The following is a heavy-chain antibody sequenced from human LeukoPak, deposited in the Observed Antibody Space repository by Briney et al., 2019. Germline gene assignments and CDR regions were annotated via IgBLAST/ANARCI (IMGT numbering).Heavy chain of an antibody. CDR1: GFTFSSYS. CDR2: VTTSSSYI. J-gene: IGHJ4*02. CDR3: ARVHSSGQLETFDY. Sequence: GGSLRLSCATSGFTFSSYSMNWVRQAPGRGLEWVSSVTTSSSYIYYADSVKGRFTSSRDNAKNSLYLQMNILRAEDTAVYYCARVHSSGQLETFDYWGQGTLVTVSS. V-gene: IGHV3-21*01. D-gene: IGHD6-19*01.